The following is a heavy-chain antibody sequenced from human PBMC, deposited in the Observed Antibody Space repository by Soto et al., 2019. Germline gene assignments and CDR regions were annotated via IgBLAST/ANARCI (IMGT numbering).Heavy chain of an antibody. V-gene: IGHV3-15*01. D-gene: IGHD2-21*01. CDR3: TTYSTQTFCDGALCYSAQTKIHDS. CDR1: GFSFSNVW. Sequence: EVQLVESGGGLVKPGGSLTLSCAASGFSFSNVWMSWVRQAPGKGLEWVGHIKSKSVGGTTDYTAPVKGRFTISRDDSKETLYLQMTSLQPEDTAVYYCTTYSTQTFCDGALCYSAQTKIHDSWGQGTLVTVSS. J-gene: IGHJ4*02. CDR2: IKSKSVGGTT.